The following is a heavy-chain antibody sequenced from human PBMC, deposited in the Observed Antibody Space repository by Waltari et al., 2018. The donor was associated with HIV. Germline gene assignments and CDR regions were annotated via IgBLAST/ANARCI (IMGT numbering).Heavy chain of an antibody. V-gene: IGHV1-69*01. CDR2: IILIFGST. J-gene: IGHJ5*02. D-gene: IGHD1-26*01. CDR1: GGSFRSNA. Sequence: QEQLVQSGAEVKKPGSSVKVSCRASGGSFRSNAIGWVRQDPGHGLEWMGGIILIFGSTNYAQKFHGRLTINADESTGTVYMELSNLTFEDTAVYYCARGSSGSYRWFDPWGHGTLVTVSS. CDR3: ARGSSGSYRWFDP.